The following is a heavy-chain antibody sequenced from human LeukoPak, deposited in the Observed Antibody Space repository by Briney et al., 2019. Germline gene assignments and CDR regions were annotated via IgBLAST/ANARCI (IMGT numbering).Heavy chain of an antibody. CDR1: GYTFTSYG. J-gene: IGHJ4*02. CDR3: ARDLRAGVVVAAGY. Sequence: ASVKVSCKASGYTFTSYGIRWVRQAPGQGLEWMGWISAYNGNTNYAQKLQGRVTMTTDTSTSTAYMELRSLRSDDTAVYYCARDLRAGVVVAAGYWGQGTLVTVSS. D-gene: IGHD2-15*01. V-gene: IGHV1-18*01. CDR2: ISAYNGNT.